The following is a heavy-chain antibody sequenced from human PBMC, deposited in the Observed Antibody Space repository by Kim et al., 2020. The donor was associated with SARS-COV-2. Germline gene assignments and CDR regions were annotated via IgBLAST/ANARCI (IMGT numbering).Heavy chain of an antibody. CDR3: VRTTSVSYHAAFDF. CDR1: GGSISSNTYY. Sequence: SETLSLTCTVSGGSISSNTYYWGWVRQPPGKGLEWIGSMYYSGSAYYNPSRQSRVTISVDTSKNHFSLRLTSVTAADTSVYYCVRTTSVSYHAAFDFWG. D-gene: IGHD1-26*01. V-gene: IGHV4-39*02. J-gene: IGHJ3*01. CDR2: MYYSGSA.